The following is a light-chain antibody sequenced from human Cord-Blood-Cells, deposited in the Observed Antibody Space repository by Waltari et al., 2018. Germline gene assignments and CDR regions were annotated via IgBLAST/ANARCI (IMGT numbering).Light chain of an antibody. Sequence: DIQMTQSPSSLSASVGDRVTITCRARQSISSYLNWYQQKPGKAPKRRIYAASSLQSGVPSRFSGSGSGTDFTLTISSLQPEDFATYYCQQSYSTLRTFGQGTKVEIK. CDR1: QSISSY. CDR2: AAS. CDR3: QQSYSTLRT. V-gene: IGKV1-39*01. J-gene: IGKJ1*01.